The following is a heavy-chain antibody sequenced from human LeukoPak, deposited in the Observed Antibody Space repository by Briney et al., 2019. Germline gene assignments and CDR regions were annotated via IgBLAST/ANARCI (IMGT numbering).Heavy chain of an antibody. V-gene: IGHV4-59*08. Sequence: MASETLSLTCTVSGGSISSYYWSWIRQPPGKGLEWIGYIYYSGSTNYSPSLKSRVTMSVDTSKSQFSLKLSSVTAADTAVYYCARHPGVGGTKFYFDYWGQGTLVTVSS. CDR2: IYYSGST. CDR3: ARHPGVGGTKFYFDY. D-gene: IGHD1-26*01. J-gene: IGHJ4*02. CDR1: GGSISSYY.